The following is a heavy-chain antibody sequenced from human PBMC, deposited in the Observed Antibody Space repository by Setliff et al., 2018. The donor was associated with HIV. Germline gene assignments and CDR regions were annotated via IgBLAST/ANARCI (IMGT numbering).Heavy chain of an antibody. CDR2: IYYSGST. D-gene: IGHD3-3*01. CDR3: ARANFWSGYYGY. CDR1: GGSISSSNYY. J-gene: IGHJ4*02. Sequence: SETLSLTCTVSGGSISSSNYYRGWIRQPPGKGLEWTGSIYYSGSTYYNPSLKSRVTISVDTSKNQFSLKLSSVTAADTAVYYCARANFWSGYYGYWGQGTLVTVSS. V-gene: IGHV4-39*07.